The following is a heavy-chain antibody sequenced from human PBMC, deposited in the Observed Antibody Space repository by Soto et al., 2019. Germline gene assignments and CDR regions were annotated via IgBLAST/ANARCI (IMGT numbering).Heavy chain of an antibody. V-gene: IGHV3-23*01. CDR1: GFSLSGYA. J-gene: IGHJ4*02. D-gene: IGHD3-9*01. Sequence: PGGSLRLSCAASGFSLSGYAVTWVRQAPGKGLEWVSAISGGGGSTYYADSVKGRFTVSRDNSKNTLHLQMNSLRAEDTAVYYCAKTESFNGYYNAFDYWGRGTQVTVSS. CDR3: AKTESFNGYYNAFDY. CDR2: ISGGGGST.